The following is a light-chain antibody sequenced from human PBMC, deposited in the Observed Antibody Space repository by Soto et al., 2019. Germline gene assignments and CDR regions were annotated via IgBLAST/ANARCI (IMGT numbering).Light chain of an antibody. CDR1: QSLLHSNGYNY. CDR3: MQALQTPRT. V-gene: IGKV2-28*01. J-gene: IGKJ3*01. Sequence: DIVMTESPLSLPVTPGEPASISCRSSQSLLHSNGYNYLDWYLQKPGQSPQLLIYLGSNRASGVPDRFSGSASGTDFTLKISRVEAEDVGVYYCMQALQTPRTFGPGTKVDIK. CDR2: LGS.